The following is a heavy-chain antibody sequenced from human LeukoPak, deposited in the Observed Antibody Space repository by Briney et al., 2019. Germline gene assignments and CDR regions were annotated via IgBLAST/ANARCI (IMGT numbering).Heavy chain of an antibody. Sequence: ASVTVSCKASGYTFTTYYIHWVRQAPGQGLEWMGIINPSGGSTSYTQKFQGRVTMTRDMSTSTVYMELSSLRSEDTAVYYCARGIYGSGSYYNNWFDPWGQGTLVTVSS. J-gene: IGHJ5*02. D-gene: IGHD3-10*01. CDR2: INPSGGST. V-gene: IGHV1-46*01. CDR1: GYTFTTYY. CDR3: ARGIYGSGSYYNNWFDP.